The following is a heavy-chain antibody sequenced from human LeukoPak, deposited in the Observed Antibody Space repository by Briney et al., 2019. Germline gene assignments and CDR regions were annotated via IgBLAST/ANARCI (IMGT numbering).Heavy chain of an antibody. Sequence: SVKVSCKASGGTFSSYAISWVRQAPGQGLEWMGGIIPIFGTANYVQKFQGRVTITADESTSTAYMELSSLRSEDTAVYYCARDRLYYYDSSGLEPFDHWGQGTLVTVSS. CDR1: GGTFSSYA. D-gene: IGHD3-22*01. CDR3: ARDRLYYYDSSGLEPFDH. V-gene: IGHV1-69*13. CDR2: IIPIFGTA. J-gene: IGHJ4*02.